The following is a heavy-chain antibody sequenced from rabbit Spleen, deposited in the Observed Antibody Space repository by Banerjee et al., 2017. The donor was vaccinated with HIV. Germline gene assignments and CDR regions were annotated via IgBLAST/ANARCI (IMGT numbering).Heavy chain of an antibody. D-gene: IGHD4-2*01. CDR2: IDAARYGNN. J-gene: IGHJ4*01. CDR3: ARDAAGREDFNL. Sequence: QEQLVESGGGLVQPEGSLTLTCKASGLDFSSSYWICWVRQAPEKGLEWIACIDAARYGNNHYASWAKGRFTISQTSSTTVTLQMTSLTAADTATYFCARDAAGREDFNLWGPGTLSPS. CDR1: GLDFSSSYW. V-gene: IGHV1S45*01.